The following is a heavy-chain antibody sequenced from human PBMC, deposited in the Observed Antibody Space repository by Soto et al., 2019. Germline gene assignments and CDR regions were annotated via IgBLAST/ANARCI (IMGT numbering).Heavy chain of an antibody. CDR3: ASPDYYGSGSGGYCYYAMDV. J-gene: IGHJ6*02. V-gene: IGHV1-69*13. D-gene: IGHD3-10*01. CDR2: IIPTFGTA. Sequence: SVKVSCKASGGTFSSYAISWVRQAPGQGLEWMGGIIPTFGTANYAQKFQGRVTITADESTSTAYMELSSLRSEDTAVYYCASPDYYGSGSGGYCYYAMDVWGQGTTVTAP. CDR1: GGTFSSYA.